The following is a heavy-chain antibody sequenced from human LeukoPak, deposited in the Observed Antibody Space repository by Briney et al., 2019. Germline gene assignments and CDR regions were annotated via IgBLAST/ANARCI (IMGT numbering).Heavy chain of an antibody. Sequence: SETLSLTCSVSGGPISGYHWSWIRQPPGKGLEWIGYIYYSGTSETTNYNPSLKSRVTMSVHTSKNQFSLDLSSVTAADTAVYYCARWNSGGDYWGQGTLVTVSS. CDR2: IYYSGTSETT. CDR1: GGPISGYH. J-gene: IGHJ4*02. D-gene: IGHD1/OR15-1a*01. CDR3: ARWNSGGDY. V-gene: IGHV4-59*01.